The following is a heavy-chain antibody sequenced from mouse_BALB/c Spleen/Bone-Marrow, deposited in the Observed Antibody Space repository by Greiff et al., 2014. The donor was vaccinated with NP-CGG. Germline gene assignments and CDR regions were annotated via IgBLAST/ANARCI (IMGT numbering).Heavy chain of an antibody. J-gene: IGHJ4*01. Sequence: VQLKESGGGLVQPGGSLKLSCAASGFTFSYYTMSWVRQTPEKRLGWVAYISNGGSTTYHPDTVKGRFTISRDNAKNTLYLQMSSLKSEDTAMYYCARDGYDVGGALDYWGQGTSVTVSS. CDR1: GFTFSYYT. CDR3: ARDGYDVGGALDY. D-gene: IGHD2-2*01. V-gene: IGHV5-12-2*01. CDR2: ISNGGSTT.